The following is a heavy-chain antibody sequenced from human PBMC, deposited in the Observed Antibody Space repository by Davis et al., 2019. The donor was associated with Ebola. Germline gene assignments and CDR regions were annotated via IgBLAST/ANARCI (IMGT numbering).Heavy chain of an antibody. V-gene: IGHV3-7*01. CDR3: AKNNWNDFIMLDY. CDR1: GLSFSNYW. Sequence: GGSLRLSCAASGLSFSNYWMTWVRLAPGKGPEWVANIKQDGSEMYYVDSVKGRFTISRDNAKNSLYLQMNSLRAEDTAVYYCAKNNWNDFIMLDYWGQGTLVTVSS. D-gene: IGHD1-1*01. CDR2: IKQDGSEM. J-gene: IGHJ4*02.